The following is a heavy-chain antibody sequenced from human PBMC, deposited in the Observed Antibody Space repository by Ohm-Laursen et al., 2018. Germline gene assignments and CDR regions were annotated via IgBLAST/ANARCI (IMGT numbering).Heavy chain of an antibody. CDR2: IYNSGST. Sequence: SDTLSLTCTVSGGSISSDYWSWIRQPPGKGLEWIGYIYNSGSTNYNPSLKSRVAISVDTSKNQFSLKLSSVTAADTAVYYCARQESSGWYPDYWGQGTLVTVSS. V-gene: IGHV4-59*08. J-gene: IGHJ4*02. CDR3: ARQESSGWYPDY. D-gene: IGHD6-19*01. CDR1: GGSISSDY.